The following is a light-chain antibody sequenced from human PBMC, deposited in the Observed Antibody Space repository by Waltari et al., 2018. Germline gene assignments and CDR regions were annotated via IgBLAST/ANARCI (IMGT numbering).Light chain of an antibody. CDR2: DAS. J-gene: IGKJ1*01. V-gene: IGKV3-15*01. CDR1: QSVSSN. CDR3: QQYTTWLLT. Sequence: EIVMTQSPATLSVSPGEGATLSGSASQSVSSNLAWYQQNHGQAPRLLIYDASIRATGIPDRFSGSGSGTEFTLTISSLQSEDFAVYFCQQYTTWLLTFGQGTKVEIK.